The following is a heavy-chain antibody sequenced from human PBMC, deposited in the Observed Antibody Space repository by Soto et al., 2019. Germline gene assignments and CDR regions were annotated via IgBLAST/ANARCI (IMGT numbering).Heavy chain of an antibody. CDR3: AGSAVVLLWFGELNFDY. CDR2: INAGNGNT. Sequence: ASVKVSCKASGYTFTSYAMHWVRQAPGQRLEWMGWINAGNGNTKYSQKFQGRVTITRDTSASTAYMELSSLRSEDTAVYYCAGSAVVLLWFGELNFDYWGQGTLVTVSS. J-gene: IGHJ4*02. CDR1: GYTFTSYA. V-gene: IGHV1-3*01. D-gene: IGHD3-10*01.